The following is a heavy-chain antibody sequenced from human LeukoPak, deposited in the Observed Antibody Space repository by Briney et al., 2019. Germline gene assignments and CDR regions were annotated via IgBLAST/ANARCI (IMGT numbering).Heavy chain of an antibody. V-gene: IGHV4-34*01. CDR3: ARVTIFGDL. Sequence: PSETLSLTCAVYGGSFSGYYWSWICQPPGKGLEWIGEINHSGSTNYNPSLKSRVTISVDTSKNQFSLKLSSVTAADTAVYYCARVTIFGDLWGQGTLVTVSS. CDR1: GGSFSGYY. CDR2: INHSGST. D-gene: IGHD3-3*01. J-gene: IGHJ4*02.